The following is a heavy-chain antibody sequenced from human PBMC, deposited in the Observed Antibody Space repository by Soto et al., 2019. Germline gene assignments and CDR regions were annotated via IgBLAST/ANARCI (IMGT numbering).Heavy chain of an antibody. Sequence: ASETLSLTCAVYGGSFSGYYWSWIRQPPGKGLEWIGEINHSGSTNYNPSLKSRVTISVDTSKNQFSLKLSSVTAADTAVYYCARDLVGATTASAFDIWGQGTMVTVSS. D-gene: IGHD1-26*01. CDR2: INHSGST. V-gene: IGHV4-34*01. CDR3: ARDLVGATTASAFDI. J-gene: IGHJ3*02. CDR1: GGSFSGYY.